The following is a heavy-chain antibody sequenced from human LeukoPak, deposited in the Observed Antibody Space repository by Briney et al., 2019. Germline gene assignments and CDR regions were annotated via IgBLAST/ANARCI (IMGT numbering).Heavy chain of an antibody. CDR2: IYYSGST. J-gene: IGHJ6*02. V-gene: IGHV4-31*03. Sequence: PSETLSLTCTVSGGSVSSGGYYWSWIRQHPGKGLEWIGYIYYSGSTYYNPSLKSRVTISVDTSKNQSSLKLSSVTAADTAVYYCARGAYSYGLYGMDVWGQGTTVTVSS. D-gene: IGHD5-18*01. CDR1: GGSVSSGGYY. CDR3: ARGAYSYGLYGMDV.